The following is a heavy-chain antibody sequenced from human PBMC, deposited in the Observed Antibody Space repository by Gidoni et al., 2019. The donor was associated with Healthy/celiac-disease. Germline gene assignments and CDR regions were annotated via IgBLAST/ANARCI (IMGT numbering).Heavy chain of an antibody. CDR1: GFTFRSYA. V-gene: IGHV3-30-3*01. Sequence: QVQLVEYGGGVVQPGRSLRLSCAASGFTFRSYAMHWVPQAPGKGLGGVAGLSYDGSNKYYADSVKGRFTISRDNSKNTLYLQMNSLRAEDTAVYYCARDDEAYSSGWPPDYWGQGTLVTVSS. D-gene: IGHD6-19*01. CDR3: ARDDEAYSSGWPPDY. CDR2: LSYDGSNK. J-gene: IGHJ4*02.